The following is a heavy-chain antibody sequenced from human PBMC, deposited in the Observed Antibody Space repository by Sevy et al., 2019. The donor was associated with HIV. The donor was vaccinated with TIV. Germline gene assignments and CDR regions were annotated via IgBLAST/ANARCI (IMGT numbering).Heavy chain of an antibody. D-gene: IGHD1-20*01. V-gene: IGHV4-59*01. CDR3: ARGYLHGCMDV. CDR2: IYYSGST. J-gene: IGHJ6*03. Sequence: SETLSLTCTVSGGSISSYYWSWIRQPPGKGLEWIGYIYYSGSTNYNPSLKSRVTISVDTSKNQFSLKLSSVTAADTAVYYCARGYLHGCMDVWGKGTTVTVSS. CDR1: GGSISSYY.